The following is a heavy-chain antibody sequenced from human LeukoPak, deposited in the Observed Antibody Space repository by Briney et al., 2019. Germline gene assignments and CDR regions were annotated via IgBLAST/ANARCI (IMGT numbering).Heavy chain of an antibody. Sequence: GGSLRLSCAASGFTFSSYSMNWVRQAPGKGLECVSSISSSSSYIYYADSVKGRFTISRDNAKNSLYLQMNSLRAEDTAVYYCARDLMVRGGFGFDPWGQGTLVTVSS. V-gene: IGHV3-21*01. J-gene: IGHJ5*02. CDR2: ISSSSSYI. CDR3: ARDLMVRGGFGFDP. D-gene: IGHD3-10*01. CDR1: GFTFSSYS.